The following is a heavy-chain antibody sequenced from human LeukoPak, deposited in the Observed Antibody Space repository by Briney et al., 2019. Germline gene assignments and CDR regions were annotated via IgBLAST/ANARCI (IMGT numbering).Heavy chain of an antibody. V-gene: IGHV3-21*01. CDR1: GFTFISYS. Sequence: GGSLRLSCAASGFTFISYSMNWVRQAPGKGLEWVSSISSSSSYIYYADSLKGRFTISRDNAKNSLYLQINSLRAEDTAVYYCAKGSDFDYWGQGTLVTVSS. D-gene: IGHD1-26*01. CDR2: ISSSSSYI. J-gene: IGHJ4*02. CDR3: AKGSDFDY.